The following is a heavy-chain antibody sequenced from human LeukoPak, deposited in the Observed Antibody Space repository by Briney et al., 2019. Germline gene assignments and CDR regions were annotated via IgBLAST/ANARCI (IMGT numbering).Heavy chain of an antibody. V-gene: IGHV3-23*01. J-gene: IGHJ5*02. CDR1: GFTFSSFT. CDR2: ISDPHSGSET. CDR3: ARSDWLDP. Sequence: GGSLRLSCATSGFTFSSFTMNWVRQPLGQGLEWVSTISDPHSGSETHYADSVKGRFTISRDNSKRTLYLQMNSLRVEDTAVYYCARSDWLDPWGQGTLVTVSS.